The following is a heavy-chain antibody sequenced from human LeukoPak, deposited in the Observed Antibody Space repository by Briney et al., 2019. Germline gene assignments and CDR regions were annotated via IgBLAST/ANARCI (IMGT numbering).Heavy chain of an antibody. CDR1: GFTFSSYW. CDR3: ARDITMVRGDLDY. D-gene: IGHD3-10*01. Sequence: HPGGSLRLSCAASGFTFSSYWMSWVRQAPGKGLEWVANIKQDGSEKYYVDSVKGRFTISRDNAKNSLYLQMNSLRAEDTAVYYCARDITMVRGDLDYWDQGTLVTVSS. V-gene: IGHV3-7*01. J-gene: IGHJ4*02. CDR2: IKQDGSEK.